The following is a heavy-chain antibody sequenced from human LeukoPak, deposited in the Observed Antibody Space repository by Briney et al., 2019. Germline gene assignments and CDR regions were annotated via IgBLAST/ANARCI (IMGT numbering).Heavy chain of an antibody. CDR1: GGTFSYYA. Sequence: SVKVSCKASGGTFSYYAISWVRQAPGQGLEWMGRIIPIFGTANYAQKFQGRVTITTDESTSTAYMELSSLRSEDTAVYYCARSDYSTSSHMDVWGKGTMVTVSS. CDR3: ARSDYSTSSHMDV. CDR2: IIPIFGTA. J-gene: IGHJ6*03. D-gene: IGHD6-6*01. V-gene: IGHV1-69*05.